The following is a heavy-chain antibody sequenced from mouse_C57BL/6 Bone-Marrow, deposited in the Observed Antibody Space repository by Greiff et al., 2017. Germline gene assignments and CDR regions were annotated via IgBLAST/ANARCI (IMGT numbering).Heavy chain of an antibody. CDR3: ASYSGAMDY. Sequence: VQLQQPGAELVMPGASVKLSCKASGYTFTSYWMHWVKQRPGQGLEWIGEIDPSDSYTNYNQKFKGKATLTVDKSSSTAYMQLSSLTSEDSAVYYCASYSGAMDYWGQGTSVTVSS. J-gene: IGHJ4*01. CDR1: GYTFTSYW. D-gene: IGHD2-10*01. V-gene: IGHV1-69*01. CDR2: IDPSDSYT.